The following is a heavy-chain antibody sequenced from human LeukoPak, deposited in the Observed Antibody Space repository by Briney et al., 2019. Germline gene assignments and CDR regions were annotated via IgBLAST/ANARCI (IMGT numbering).Heavy chain of an antibody. J-gene: IGHJ4*02. V-gene: IGHV3-7*03. CDR1: GFTFSSYW. D-gene: IGHD2-15*01. CDR2: INHNGNVN. CDR3: ANGWSPDY. Sequence: GGSLRLSCAASGFTFSSYWMNWARQAPGKGLEWVASINHNGNVNYYVDSVKGRFTISRDNAKNSLYLQMSNLRAEDTAVYFCANGWSPDYWGRGTLVTVSS.